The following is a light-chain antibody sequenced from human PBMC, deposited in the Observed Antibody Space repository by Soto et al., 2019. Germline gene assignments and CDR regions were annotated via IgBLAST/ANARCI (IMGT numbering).Light chain of an antibody. CDR1: QSTSSW. V-gene: IGKV1-5*01. Sequence: DIQMPQSTSTLSASVGDRATITCRASQSTSSWLAWYQQKPGKAPKVLIYDVSSLESGVPSRFSGSGSGTEFTLTINSLQPDDFASYYCQQYNTYPLTFGGGTKVDIK. CDR3: QQYNTYPLT. J-gene: IGKJ4*01. CDR2: DVS.